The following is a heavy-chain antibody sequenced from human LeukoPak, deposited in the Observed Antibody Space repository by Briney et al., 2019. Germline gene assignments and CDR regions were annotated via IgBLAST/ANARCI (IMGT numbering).Heavy chain of an antibody. CDR1: GFTFSGSA. CDR2: IDKKDKGYATAT. Sequence: GGSLRLSCAASGFTFSGSAMHWVRQSSGKGLEWVGQIDKKDKGYATATAYAASVKGSFTISRDDSINTAYLQMKSRKTEDTALYYCTRDSGTYNWFDPWGQGTLVTVSS. J-gene: IGHJ5*02. V-gene: IGHV3-73*01. D-gene: IGHD1-26*01. CDR3: TRDSGTYNWFDP.